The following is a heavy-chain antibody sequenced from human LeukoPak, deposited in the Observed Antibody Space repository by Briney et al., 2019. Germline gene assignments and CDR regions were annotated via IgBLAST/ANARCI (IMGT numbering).Heavy chain of an antibody. J-gene: IGHJ4*02. CDR2: IHLDGTT. CDR1: GITVSYLH. CDR3: AGGSDTNY. V-gene: IGHV3-66*02. D-gene: IGHD2-8*01. Sequence: PGGSLRLSCTASGITVSYLHMNWVRQAPGKGLEWVSVIHLDGTTYYADSVKGRFTISRDNSKNRVYPEMNSLRPEDTALYYCAGGSDTNYWGQGTLVTVSS.